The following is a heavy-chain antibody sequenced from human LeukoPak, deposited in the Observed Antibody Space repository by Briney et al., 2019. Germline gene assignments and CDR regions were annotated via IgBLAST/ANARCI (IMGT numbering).Heavy chain of an antibody. J-gene: IGHJ3*02. CDR3: AGDGYYDSSGFLGFSFDI. Sequence: PSETLSLTCTVSGGSISSYYWSWIRQPPGKGLEWIGYIYYSGSTNYNPSLKSRVTISVGTSKNQFSLKLSSVTAADTAVYYCAGDGYYDSSGFLGFSFDIWGQGTMVTVSS. V-gene: IGHV4-59*01. D-gene: IGHD3-22*01. CDR2: IYYSGST. CDR1: GGSISSYY.